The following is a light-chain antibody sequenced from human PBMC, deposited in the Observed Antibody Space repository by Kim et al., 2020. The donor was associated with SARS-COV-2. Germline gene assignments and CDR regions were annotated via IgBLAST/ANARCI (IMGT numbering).Light chain of an antibody. V-gene: IGKV1-27*01. CDR2: GAS. CDR3: QKYDSAPWT. J-gene: IGKJ1*01. CDR1: QVINNY. Sequence: DIQMTQSPSSLSASVGDRVTITCRASQVINNYLAWYQQKSGKAPTVLIYGASTLLSGVPSRFSGSGSGTDFTLTISSLQPEDVATYYCQKYDSAPWTFGHGTKVDIK.